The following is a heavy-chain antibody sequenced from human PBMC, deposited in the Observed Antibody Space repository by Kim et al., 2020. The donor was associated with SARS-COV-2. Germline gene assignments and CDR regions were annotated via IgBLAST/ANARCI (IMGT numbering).Heavy chain of an antibody. V-gene: IGHV4-61*01. Sequence: SETLSLTCTVSAGSVNSGSYYWSWIRQPPGKGLEWIGYVYYSGNTNYNPSLKSRVTISLDTSKNQFSLKLSPVTAADTAVYYCARERMSDAFDIWGQGTMVTVSS. CDR3: ARERMSDAFDI. CDR2: VYYSGNT. J-gene: IGHJ3*02. CDR1: AGSVNSGSYY.